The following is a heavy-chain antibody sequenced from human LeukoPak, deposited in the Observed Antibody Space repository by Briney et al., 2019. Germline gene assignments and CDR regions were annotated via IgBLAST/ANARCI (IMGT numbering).Heavy chain of an antibody. J-gene: IGHJ5*02. Sequence: SQTLSLTCAVSGGSISSGDYSWNWIRQPPGKGLEWIGYIYHTGHTFYNPSLKSRVTMSVDRSNNQFSLRLTSVTAADTAVYYCARGFSLRENPGSWFDPWGQGVLVTVSS. CDR2: IYHTGHT. CDR1: GGSISSGDYS. CDR3: ARGFSLRENPGSWFDP. V-gene: IGHV4-30-2*01. D-gene: IGHD3-10*01.